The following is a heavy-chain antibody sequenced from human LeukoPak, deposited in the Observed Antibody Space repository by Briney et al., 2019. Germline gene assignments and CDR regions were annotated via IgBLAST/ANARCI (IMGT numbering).Heavy chain of an antibody. CDR3: ARPRSGSRRDAFDI. V-gene: IGHV4-39*01. CDR1: GGSISSSSYY. J-gene: IGHJ3*02. D-gene: IGHD3-3*01. Sequence: PSETLSLTCTVSGGSISSSSYYWGWIRQPPGKGLEWIGSIYYSGSTYYNPSLKSRVTISVDTSKNQFSLKLSSVTAADTAVYYCARPRSGSRRDAFDIWGQGRMVTVSS. CDR2: IYYSGST.